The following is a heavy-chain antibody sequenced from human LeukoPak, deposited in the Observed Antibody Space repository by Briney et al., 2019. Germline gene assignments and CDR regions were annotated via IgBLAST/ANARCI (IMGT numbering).Heavy chain of an antibody. Sequence: PGGSLRLSCAASGFTFSTYNMNWVRQAPGKGLEWVSHISGSSSIIYYADSGKGRFTISRDNAKSSLYLQMNSLRDEETAVYYCARYFGDPQGMDVWGQGTTVTVSS. CDR3: ARYFGDPQGMDV. CDR2: ISGSSSII. CDR1: GFTFSTYN. J-gene: IGHJ6*02. V-gene: IGHV3-48*02. D-gene: IGHD3-16*01.